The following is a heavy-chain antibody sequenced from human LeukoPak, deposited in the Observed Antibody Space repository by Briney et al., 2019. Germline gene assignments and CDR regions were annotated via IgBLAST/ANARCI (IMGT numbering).Heavy chain of an antibody. CDR3: TTFALPVGNDY. CDR1: GFTFSNAW. V-gene: IGHV3-15*01. J-gene: IGHJ4*02. CDR2: IKSKTDGGTT. D-gene: IGHD2-8*02. Sequence: GGSLRLSCAASGFTFSNAWMSWVRQAPGKGLEWVCRIKSKTDGGTTAYAAPVKGRFTISRNDSKNTLYLQMNSLKTEDTAVYYCTTFALPVGNDYWGQGTLVTVSS.